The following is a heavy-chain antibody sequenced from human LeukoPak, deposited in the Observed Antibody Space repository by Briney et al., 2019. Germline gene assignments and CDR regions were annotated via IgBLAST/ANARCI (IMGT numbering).Heavy chain of an antibody. V-gene: IGHV4-34*01. CDR2: INHSGST. CDR1: GGSFSGYY. Sequence: SETLSLTCAVYGGSFSGYYWSWIRQPPGKGLEWIGEINHSGSTNYNPSLKSRVTISVDTSKNQFSLKLSSVTAADTAVYYCARYEQQLVSAFDIWGQGTMVTVSS. J-gene: IGHJ3*02. D-gene: IGHD6-13*01. CDR3: ARYEQQLVSAFDI.